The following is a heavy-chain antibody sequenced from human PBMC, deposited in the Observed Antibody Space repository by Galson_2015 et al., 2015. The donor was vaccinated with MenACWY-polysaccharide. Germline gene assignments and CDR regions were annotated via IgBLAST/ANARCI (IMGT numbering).Heavy chain of an antibody. D-gene: IGHD6-19*01. CDR3: ARRGYSSGWYDY. Sequence: ETLSLTCTVSGGSISSYYWSWIRPPPGKGLEWIGYIYYSGSTNYNPSLKSRVTISVDTSKNQFSLKLSSVTAADTAVYYCARRGYSSGWYDYWGQGTLVTVSS. CDR1: GGSISSYY. CDR2: IYYSGST. V-gene: IGHV4-59*08. J-gene: IGHJ4*02.